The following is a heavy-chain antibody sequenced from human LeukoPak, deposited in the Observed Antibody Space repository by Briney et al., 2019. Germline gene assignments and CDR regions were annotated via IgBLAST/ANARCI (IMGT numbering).Heavy chain of an antibody. CDR1: GFTFSSYR. D-gene: IGHD3-22*01. V-gene: IGHV3-74*01. CDR3: ASDDSSGYYGRSG. J-gene: IGHJ4*02. Sequence: GGSLRLSCAASGFTFSSYRMHWVRQAPGKGLVWVSRINSDGSSTSYADSVKGRFTISRDNAKNTLYLQMNSLRAEDTAVYYCASDDSSGYYGRSGWGQGTLVTVSS. CDR2: INSDGSST.